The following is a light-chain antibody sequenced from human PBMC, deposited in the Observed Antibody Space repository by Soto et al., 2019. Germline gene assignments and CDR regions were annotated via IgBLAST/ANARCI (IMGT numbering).Light chain of an antibody. Sequence: PSSLSASVGDIVTITCRAGQSISSYLNWYQQKPGKAPKLLIYAASSLQSGVPSRFSGSGSGTDFTLTISSLQPEDFATYYCQQKNTFGQGTRLEI. V-gene: IGKV1-39*01. CDR3: QQKNT. CDR1: QSISSY. J-gene: IGKJ5*01. CDR2: AAS.